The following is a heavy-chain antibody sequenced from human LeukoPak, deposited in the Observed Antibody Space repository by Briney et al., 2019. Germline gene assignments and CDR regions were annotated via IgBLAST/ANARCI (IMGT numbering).Heavy chain of an antibody. CDR3: ARGPAAGNLLGY. CDR2: IGGGDSQI. J-gene: IGHJ4*02. V-gene: IGHV3-48*03. Sequence: GGSLRLSCAASGFTSSSFQMTWVRQAPGKGLEWVSYIGGGDSQIFYADSVKGRFTISRDNAKNSLYLQMSSLRAEDTAVYYCARGPAAGNLLGYWGQGTLVTVSS. CDR1: GFTSSSFQ. D-gene: IGHD6-19*01.